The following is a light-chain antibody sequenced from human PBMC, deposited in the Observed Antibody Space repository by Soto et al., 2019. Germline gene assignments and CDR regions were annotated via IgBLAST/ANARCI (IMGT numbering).Light chain of an antibody. J-gene: IGLJ1*01. CDR1: NSNIWGNS. V-gene: IGLV1-51*01. CDR2: DYT. Sequence: QSVLTQPPSASGTPRQSVTISCSGSNSNIWGNSVSWYQQLPGTAPKLLSYDYTRRRSWILDRFASASSGSSATLGITGLQTGDEADYYCGPWERSLSADVFGTGTRSPS. CDR3: GPWERSLSADV.